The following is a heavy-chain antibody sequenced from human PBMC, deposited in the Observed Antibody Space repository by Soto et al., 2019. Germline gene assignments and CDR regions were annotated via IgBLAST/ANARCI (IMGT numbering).Heavy chain of an antibody. CDR3: AKVLWNPRDYYYYGMDV. J-gene: IGHJ6*02. D-gene: IGHD1-1*01. CDR1: GFTFSSYA. CDR2: ISGSGGST. V-gene: IGHV3-23*01. Sequence: GGSLRLSCAASGFTFSSYAMSWVRQAPGKGLEWVSAISGSGGSTYYADSVKGRFTISRDNSKNTLYLQMNSLRAEDTAVYYCAKVLWNPRDYYYYGMDVWGQGTTDTVSS.